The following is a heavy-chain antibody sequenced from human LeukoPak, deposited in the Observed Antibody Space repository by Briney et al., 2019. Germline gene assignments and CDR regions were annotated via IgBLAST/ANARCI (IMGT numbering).Heavy chain of an antibody. CDR3: ARDRDDSSGYHAPYFDY. V-gene: IGHV1-46*01. Sequence: ASVKVSFKASGYTFTSYYMHCVRQAPGQRLEWMGIINPSGGSTSYAQKLQGKGTMTRDTSTSTVYMELSSLRSEDTAVYSCARDRDDSSGYHAPYFDYWGQGTLVTVSS. J-gene: IGHJ4*02. D-gene: IGHD3-22*01. CDR1: GYTFTSYY. CDR2: INPSGGST.